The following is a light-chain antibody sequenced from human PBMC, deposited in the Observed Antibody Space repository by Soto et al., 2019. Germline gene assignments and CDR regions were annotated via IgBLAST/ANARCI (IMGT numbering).Light chain of an antibody. Sequence: EIVMTQSPATLSVSPGERATLSCRASQSISSNLAWYQQKPCQAPRLLMFLTSSRATGFPARFRGSGSGTEFNLTISSMLAEDFGVYYCQQDNNWPRATFGGGTKVEIK. CDR1: QSISSN. CDR2: LTS. CDR3: QQDNNWPRAT. J-gene: IGKJ4*01. V-gene: IGKV3-15*01.